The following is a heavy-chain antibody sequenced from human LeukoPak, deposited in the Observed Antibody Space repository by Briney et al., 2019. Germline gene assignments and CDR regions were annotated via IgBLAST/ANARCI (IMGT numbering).Heavy chain of an antibody. CDR2: IYYSGST. Sequence: SETLSLTCIVSGGSISGHYWSWIRLPPGKGLEWIGYIYYSGSTNYNPSLKGRVTMTVDTSKNQFSLNLSSVTAADTAVYYCARGRGSSWYYFDSWGQGTLVTVSS. D-gene: IGHD6-13*01. V-gene: IGHV4-59*11. J-gene: IGHJ4*02. CDR1: GGSISGHY. CDR3: ARGRGSSWYYFDS.